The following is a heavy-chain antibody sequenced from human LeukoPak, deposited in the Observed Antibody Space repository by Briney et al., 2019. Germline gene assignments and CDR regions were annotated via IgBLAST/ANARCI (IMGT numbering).Heavy chain of an antibody. D-gene: IGHD6-6*01. CDR2: ISYDGSNK. J-gene: IGHJ6*03. CDR3: ARDRQLASLDYYYMDV. Sequence: PGGSLRLSCAASGFTFSSYAMHWVRQAPGKGLEWVAVISYDGSNKYYADSVKGRFTISRDNSKNTLYLQMNSLRAEDTAVYYCARDRQLASLDYYYMDVWGKGTTVTVSS. CDR1: GFTFSSYA. V-gene: IGHV3-30-3*01.